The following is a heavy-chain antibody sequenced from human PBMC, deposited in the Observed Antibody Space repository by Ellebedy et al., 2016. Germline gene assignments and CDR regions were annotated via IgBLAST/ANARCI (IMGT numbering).Heavy chain of an antibody. V-gene: IGHV1-8*01. CDR2: LNPTSGNT. Sequence: ASVKVSCKASGYTFSSYDINWVRQAAGQGLEWMGWLNPTSGNTGYAQKFQGRVTMTRKTSISTAYMELSSLRSEDTAVYYCAVATSSDWHEWFDPWGQGTLVTVSS. D-gene: IGHD1-1*01. J-gene: IGHJ5*02. CDR1: GYTFSSYD. CDR3: AVATSSDWHEWFDP.